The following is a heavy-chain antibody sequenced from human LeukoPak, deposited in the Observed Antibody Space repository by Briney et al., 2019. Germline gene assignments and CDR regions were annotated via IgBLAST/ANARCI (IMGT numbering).Heavy chain of an antibody. CDR2: ISDSGGRT. D-gene: IGHD3-22*01. CDR1: GITLTNYG. V-gene: IGHV3-23*01. CDR3: VGYYYDSSGYYYPFDY. Sequence: GGSLRLSCAVSGITLTNYGMSWVRQAPGKGLEWVAGISDSGGRTNYADSVKGRFTISRDNSKNTLYLQMNSLRAEDTAVYYCVGYYYDSSGYYYPFDYWGQGTLVTVSS. J-gene: IGHJ4*02.